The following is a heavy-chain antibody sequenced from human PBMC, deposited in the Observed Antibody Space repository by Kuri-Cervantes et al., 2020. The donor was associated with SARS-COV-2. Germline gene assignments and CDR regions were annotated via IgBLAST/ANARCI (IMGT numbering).Heavy chain of an antibody. V-gene: IGHV4-39*01. CDR2: XXXSGXT. CDR3: ARADPSXYYYYMDV. J-gene: IGHJ6*03. Sequence: TLSLXXTVSXGXXSSSSXYWGWIPQPPXXGLXXXGSXXXSGXTYYNXXXKSRVXISVDTXXXQFSLKLSSVTAADTAVDYCARADPSXYYYYMDVWGKGTTVTVSS. CDR1: XGXXSSSSXY.